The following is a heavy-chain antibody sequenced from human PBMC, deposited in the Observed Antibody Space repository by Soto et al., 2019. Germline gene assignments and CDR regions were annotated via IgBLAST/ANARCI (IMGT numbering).Heavy chain of an antibody. CDR3: AAPAGRFAEKLYYPYGMDV. J-gene: IGHJ6*02. Sequence: SVKVSCKASGFTFTSSAVQWVRQARGQRLEWIGWIVVGSGNTNYAQKFQERVTITRDTSTSTAYMELSSLRSEDTAVYYCAAPAGRFAEKLYYPYGMDVWGQGTTVTVSS. CDR2: IVVGSGNT. V-gene: IGHV1-58*01. CDR1: GFTFTSSA. D-gene: IGHD3-10*01.